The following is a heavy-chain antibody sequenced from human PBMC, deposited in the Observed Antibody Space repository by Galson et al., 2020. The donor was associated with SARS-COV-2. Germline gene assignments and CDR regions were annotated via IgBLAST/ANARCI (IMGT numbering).Heavy chain of an antibody. D-gene: IGHD3-10*01. V-gene: IGHV4-59*08. CDR1: GGSISRYY. CDR3: ARSDNSGSGTYTEIDAFDI. J-gene: IGHJ3*02. Sequence: ASETLSLTCAVSGGSISRYYWSWIRQPPGKELEWLGYIYYTGTINYNPSLKSRLTISVDTSRNQVSLRLTSVTAADTAVYHCARSDNSGSGTYTEIDAFDIWGQGTMVTVSP. CDR2: IYYTGTI.